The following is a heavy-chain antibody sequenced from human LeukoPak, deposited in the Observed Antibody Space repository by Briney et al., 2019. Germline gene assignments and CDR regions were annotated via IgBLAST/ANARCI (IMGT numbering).Heavy chain of an antibody. CDR2: IYYSGST. CDR1: GGSISSYY. V-gene: IGHV4-59*12. Sequence: TSETLSLTCTVSGGSISSYYWSWIRQPPGEGLEWIGSIYYSGSTYYNPSLKSRVTISVDTSKNQFSLKLSSVTAADTAVYYCAREGSGHAFDIWGQGTMVTVSS. CDR3: AREGSGHAFDI. J-gene: IGHJ3*02. D-gene: IGHD2-15*01.